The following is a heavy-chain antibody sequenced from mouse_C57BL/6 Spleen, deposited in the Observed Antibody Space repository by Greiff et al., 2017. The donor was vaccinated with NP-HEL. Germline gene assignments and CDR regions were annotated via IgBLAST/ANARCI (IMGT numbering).Heavy chain of an antibody. J-gene: IGHJ2*01. CDR1: GYTFTSYW. Sequence: QVQLQQSGAELVKPGASVKMSCKASGYTFTSYWITWVKQRPGQGLEWIGDIYPGSGSTNYNEKFKSKATLTVDTSSSTAYMQLSSLTSEDSAVYYCARSHITTVVATNFDYWGQGTTLTVSS. V-gene: IGHV1-55*01. CDR2: IYPGSGST. D-gene: IGHD1-1*01. CDR3: ARSHITTVVATNFDY.